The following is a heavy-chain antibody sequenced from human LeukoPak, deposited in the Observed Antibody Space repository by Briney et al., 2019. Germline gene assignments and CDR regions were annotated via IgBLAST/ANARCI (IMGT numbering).Heavy chain of an antibody. CDR1: GGSITNGGYY. CDR3: ARSCRILDIVATIRARLGGNGFDI. D-gene: IGHD5-12*01. Sequence: SQTLSLTCTVSGGSITNGGYYWSWIRQPAGKGLEWIGRIYTTGNTNYNPSLKSRVTISLDTSKNQFSLKLSSVTAADKAVYYCARSCRILDIVATIRARLGGNGFDIWGQGTMVTVSS. J-gene: IGHJ3*02. CDR2: IYTTGNT. V-gene: IGHV4-61*02.